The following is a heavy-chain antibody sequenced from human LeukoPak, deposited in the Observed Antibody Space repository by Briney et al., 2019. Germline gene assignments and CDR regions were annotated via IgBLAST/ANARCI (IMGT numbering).Heavy chain of an antibody. CDR1: GYTFTSYG. Sequence: AASVKVSCKASGYTFTSYGISWVRQAPGQGLEWMGWISAYNGNTNYAQKLQGRVTMTTDTSTSTAYMELRSLRSDDTAVYYCARTIGDYDFRSGVYYYYYMDVWGKGTTVTVSS. CDR3: ARTIGDYDFRSGVYYYYYMDV. CDR2: ISAYNGNT. V-gene: IGHV1-18*01. D-gene: IGHD3-3*01. J-gene: IGHJ6*03.